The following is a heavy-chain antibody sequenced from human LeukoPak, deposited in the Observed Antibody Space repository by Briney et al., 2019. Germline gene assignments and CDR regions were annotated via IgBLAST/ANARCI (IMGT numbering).Heavy chain of an antibody. CDR1: RFTFSSYS. V-gene: IGHV3-21*01. CDR3: ARDRLLWFGELLPNCFDY. D-gene: IGHD3-10*01. Sequence: PGGSLRLSCAASRFTFSSYSMTWVRQAPGKGLEWVSSISSSSSYIYYADSVKGRFTISRDNAKNSLYLQMNSLRAEDTAVYYCARDRLLWFGELLPNCFDYWGQGTLVTVSS. CDR2: ISSSSSYI. J-gene: IGHJ4*02.